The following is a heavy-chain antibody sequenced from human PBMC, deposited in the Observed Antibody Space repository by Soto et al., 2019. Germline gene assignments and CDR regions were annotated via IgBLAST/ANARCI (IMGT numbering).Heavy chain of an antibody. Sequence: QVQLVQSGAEVKKPGSSVKVSCKASGGTFSSYAISWVRQAPVQGLEWMGGIIPIFGTATYAQKFQGRVTITADESTSTAYMELSSLRSEDTAVYYCAREGTYYYDSSGYTFDYWGQGTLVTVSS. CDR3: AREGTYYYDSSGYTFDY. J-gene: IGHJ4*02. CDR2: IIPIFGTA. V-gene: IGHV1-69*01. CDR1: GGTFSSYA. D-gene: IGHD3-22*01.